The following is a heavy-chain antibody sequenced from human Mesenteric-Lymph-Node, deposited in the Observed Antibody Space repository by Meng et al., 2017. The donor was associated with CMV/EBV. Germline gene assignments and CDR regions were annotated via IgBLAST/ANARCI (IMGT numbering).Heavy chain of an antibody. CDR1: GFTFRNAW. CDR3: AILNSGTYGARGYFDY. CDR2: ISYDGSIQ. V-gene: IGHV3-30*03. D-gene: IGHD1-26*01. J-gene: IGHJ4*02. Sequence: GGSLRLSCAASGFTFRNAWMSWVRQAPGKGLEWVAVISYDGSIQFYADSMKGRFTISRDNSKSTLYLQMNSLRAEDTAVYFCAILNSGTYGARGYFDYWGQGALVTVSS.